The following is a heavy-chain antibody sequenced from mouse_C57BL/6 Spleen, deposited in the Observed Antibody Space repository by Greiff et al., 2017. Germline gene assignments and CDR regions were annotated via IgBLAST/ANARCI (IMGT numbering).Heavy chain of an antibody. CDR2: ISYDGSN. J-gene: IGHJ1*03. V-gene: IGHV3-6*01. CDR3: AREDVGGYFDV. CDR1: GYSITSGYY. Sequence: VQLKESGPGLVKPSQSLSLTCSVTGYSITSGYYWNWIRQFPGNKLEWMGYISYDGSNNYNPSLKNRISITRDTSKNQFFLKLNSVTTEDTATYYCAREDVGGYFDVWGTGTTVTVSS.